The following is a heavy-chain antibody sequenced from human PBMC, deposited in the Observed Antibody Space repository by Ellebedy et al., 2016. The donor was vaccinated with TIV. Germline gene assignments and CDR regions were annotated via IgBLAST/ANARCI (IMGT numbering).Heavy chain of an antibody. CDR1: GYTFTSYG. J-gene: IGHJ6*02. CDR3: ARDHVPPSRSSSWAYFYYYGMDV. Sequence: ASVKVSCKTSGYTFTSYGISWVRQAPGQGLEWMGWISGYNGDTNYAQRLQGRVTMTTDTSTSTAYMELRSLRSDDTAVYFCARDHVPPSRSSSWAYFYYYGMDVWGQGTTVTVSS. CDR2: ISGYNGDT. D-gene: IGHD6-13*01. V-gene: IGHV1-18*04.